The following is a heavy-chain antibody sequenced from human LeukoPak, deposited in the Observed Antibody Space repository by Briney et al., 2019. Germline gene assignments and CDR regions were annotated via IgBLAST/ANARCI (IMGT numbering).Heavy chain of an antibody. J-gene: IGHJ4*02. D-gene: IGHD6-19*01. CDR3: ARGIAVAGTLNYDY. CDR1: GGSISSYY. Sequence: SETLSLTCTVSGGSISSYYWSWIRQPPGKGLEWIGYIYYSGSTNYNPSLKSRVTISVDTSKNQFSLKLSSVTAADTAVYYCARGIAVAGTLNYDYWGQGTLVTVSS. V-gene: IGHV4-59*12. CDR2: IYYSGST.